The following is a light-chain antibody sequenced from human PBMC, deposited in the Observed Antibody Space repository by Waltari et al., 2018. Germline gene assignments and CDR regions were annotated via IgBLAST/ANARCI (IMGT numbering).Light chain of an antibody. CDR2: DDN. J-gene: IGLJ1*01. CDR1: NIESKS. Sequence: SYVLTQPPSVSVAPGQTARLTCGGNNIESKSVHGYQMKPGQAPVLVVYDDNDRPSGIPEQFSGSNSGNTATLTISRVEARDEADYYCQVWDSTSDHYVFGTGTKVTVL. CDR3: QVWDSTSDHYV. V-gene: IGLV3-21*02.